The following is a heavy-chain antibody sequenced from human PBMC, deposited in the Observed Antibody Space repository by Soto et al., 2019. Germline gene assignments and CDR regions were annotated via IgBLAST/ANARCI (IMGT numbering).Heavy chain of an antibody. CDR3: ARVRTSYYFDY. J-gene: IGHJ4*02. V-gene: IGHV5-51*01. CDR2: IYPGDSDT. CDR1: GFTFSNHA. Sequence: PGGSLRLSCAVSGFTFSNHAMSWVRQMPGKGLEWIGIIYPGDSDTRYSPSFQGQVIISADKSINTAYLQWGSLKASDTAMYYCARVRTSYYFDYWGQGTLVTVSS.